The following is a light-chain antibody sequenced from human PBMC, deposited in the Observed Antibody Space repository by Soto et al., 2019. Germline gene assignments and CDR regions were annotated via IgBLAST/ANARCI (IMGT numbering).Light chain of an antibody. CDR1: QNVLYSSNNKNY. J-gene: IGKJ2*01. Sequence: DIVMTQFPDSLAVSLGERATINCKSSQNVLYSSNNKNYLAWYQQKPGQPPKLLIYWASTRQSGVPDRVSGSGSGTDFTLTISSLQAEDVAVYDCQQYYGSPPYTFGQGTKVEIK. CDR2: WAS. CDR3: QQYYGSPPYT. V-gene: IGKV4-1*01.